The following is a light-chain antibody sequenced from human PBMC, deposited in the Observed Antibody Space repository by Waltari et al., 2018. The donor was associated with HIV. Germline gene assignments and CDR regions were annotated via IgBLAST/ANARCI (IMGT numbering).Light chain of an antibody. CDR3: QVWDSSSDHPQVV. CDR1: NIGSKS. V-gene: IGLV3-21*02. J-gene: IGLJ2*01. CDR2: DDR. Sequence: SYVLTQTPSLSVAPGQPARIXCAGNNIGSKSVHWNQQKPGQAPVLVVYDDRXXXSGIPERFSGSXSXXXAXXTITRVXAGDEADYYCQVWDSSSDHPQVVFGGETKLTVL.